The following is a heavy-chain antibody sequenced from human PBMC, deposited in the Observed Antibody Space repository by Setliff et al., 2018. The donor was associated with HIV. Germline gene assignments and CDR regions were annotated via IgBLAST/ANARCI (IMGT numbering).Heavy chain of an antibody. CDR3: AMRVYDFWSCLLGQYYYMDV. D-gene: IGHD3-3*01. CDR2: VYYSGTT. V-gene: IGHV4-39*01. J-gene: IGHJ6*03. CDR1: GASFSNSNYY. Sequence: PSETLSLTCSVSGASFSNSNYYWGWIRQPPGKGLAWIGSVYYSGTTYYSPSLKSRVTIYEDTSKNQFSLNVSSVTAADTAVYYCAMRVYDFWSCLLGQYYYMDVWGKGTTVTVSS.